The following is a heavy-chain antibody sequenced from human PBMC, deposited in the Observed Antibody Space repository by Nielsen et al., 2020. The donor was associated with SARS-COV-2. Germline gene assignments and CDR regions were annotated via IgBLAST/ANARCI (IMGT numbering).Heavy chain of an antibody. J-gene: IGHJ4*02. CDR2: MSAYNGKT. CDR1: GYSFTSYG. Sequence: ASVKVSCKASGYSFTSYGISWVRQARGQGPEWMGWMSAYNGKTKYAQNFQGRVTMTTDTATSTAYMELRSLRSDDSAVYYCARDRSGTYLGYFDYWGQGTLVTVSS. CDR3: ARDRSGTYLGYFDY. D-gene: IGHD1-26*01. V-gene: IGHV1-18*01.